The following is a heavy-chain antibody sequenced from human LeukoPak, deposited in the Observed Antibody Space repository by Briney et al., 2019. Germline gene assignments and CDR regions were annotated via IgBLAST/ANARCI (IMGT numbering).Heavy chain of an antibody. V-gene: IGHV4-31*03. J-gene: IGHJ4*02. CDR2: IYYGGST. Sequence: SETLSLTCTVSGGSISSGGYYWSWIRQHPGTGLEWLGYIYYGGSTYYNPSLKSRVTISVDTSKNQFSLKLSSVTAADTAVYYCARYRRDGYNYGMGDFDYWGQGTLVTVSS. CDR1: GGSISSGGYY. CDR3: ARYRRDGYNYGMGDFDY. D-gene: IGHD5-24*01.